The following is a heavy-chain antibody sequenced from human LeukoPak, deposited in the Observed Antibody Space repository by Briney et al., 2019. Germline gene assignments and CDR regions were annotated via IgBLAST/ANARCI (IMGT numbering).Heavy chain of an antibody. J-gene: IGHJ4*02. V-gene: IGHV4-59*01. CDR1: GGSISSYY. D-gene: IGHD6-13*01. Sequence: SETLSLTCTVSGGSISSYYWSWIRQPPGKGLEWIGYIYYSGSTNYNPSHKSRVTISVDTSKNQFSLKLSSVTAADTVVYYCARGAAGIDYWGQGTLVTVSS. CDR3: ARGAAGIDY. CDR2: IYYSGST.